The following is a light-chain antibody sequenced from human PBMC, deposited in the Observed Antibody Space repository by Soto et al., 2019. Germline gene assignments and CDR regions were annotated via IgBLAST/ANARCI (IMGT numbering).Light chain of an antibody. CDR2: GAS. Sequence: EIVMTQSPATLSVSPGERATLSCRASQSVSSNLAWYQQKPGQAPRLLIYGASTRATGIPARFSGSGSGTEFTLTFSSLQSEDFAVYYCQQYNNWLGTFGQGSKMDIK. J-gene: IGKJ1*01. CDR3: QQYNNWLGT. CDR1: QSVSSN. V-gene: IGKV3-15*01.